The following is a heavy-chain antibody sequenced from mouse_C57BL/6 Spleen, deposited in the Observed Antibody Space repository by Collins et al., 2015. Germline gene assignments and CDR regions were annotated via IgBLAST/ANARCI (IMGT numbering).Heavy chain of an antibody. CDR2: INTYSGVP. Sequence: QIQLVQSGPELKKPGETVKISCKASGYTFTTYGMSWVKQAPGKGLKWMGWINTYSGVPTYADDFKGRFAFSLETSASTAYLQINSLKNEDTATYFCARGELLLLRSLYFDYWGQGTTLTVSS. J-gene: IGHJ2*01. CDR1: GYTFTTYG. V-gene: IGHV9-3*01. D-gene: IGHD1-1*01. CDR3: ARGELLLLRSLYFDY.